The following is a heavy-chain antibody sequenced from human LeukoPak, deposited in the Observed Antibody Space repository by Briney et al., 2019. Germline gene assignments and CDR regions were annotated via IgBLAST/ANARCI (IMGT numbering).Heavy chain of an antibody. CDR2: LFDSVRT. CDR3: ATIKRGSIFGYFDF. D-gene: IGHD5-18*01. CDR1: GGSITSHY. Sequence: SETLSLTCTVSGGSITSHYWSWVRQPPGKGLEWIAYLFDSVRTKDNPSLKSRLTMSADTSKNQFSLRLNSVTAADTAVYYCATIKRGSIFGYFDFWGQGIKVTLSS. V-gene: IGHV4-59*11. J-gene: IGHJ4*02.